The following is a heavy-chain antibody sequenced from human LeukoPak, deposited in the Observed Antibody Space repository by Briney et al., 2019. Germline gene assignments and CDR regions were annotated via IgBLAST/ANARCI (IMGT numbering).Heavy chain of an antibody. V-gene: IGHV4-4*02. CDR1: GGSISSSNW. CDR2: INHSGST. Sequence: SETLSLTCAVSGGSISSSNWWSWVRQPPGKGLEWIGEINHSGSTNYNPSLKSRVTISVDTSKNQFSLKLSSVTAADTAVYYCARERYFDWISRGDAFDIWGQGTMVTVSS. CDR3: ARERYFDWISRGDAFDI. J-gene: IGHJ3*02. D-gene: IGHD3-9*01.